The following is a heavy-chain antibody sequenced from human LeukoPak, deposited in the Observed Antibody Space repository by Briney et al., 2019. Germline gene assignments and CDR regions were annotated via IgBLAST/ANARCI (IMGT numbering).Heavy chain of an antibody. CDR1: GFTFSSYA. CDR2: ISASGGST. J-gene: IGHJ4*02. D-gene: IGHD1-26*01. Sequence: PGGSLRLSCAASGFTFSSYAMTWVRQAPGKGLEWVSAISASGGSTYYADSVKGRFTISRDNSKNSLYLQMNSLRAEDTAVYYCARVFRGDYFDYWGQGTLVTVSS. V-gene: IGHV3-23*01. CDR3: ARVFRGDYFDY.